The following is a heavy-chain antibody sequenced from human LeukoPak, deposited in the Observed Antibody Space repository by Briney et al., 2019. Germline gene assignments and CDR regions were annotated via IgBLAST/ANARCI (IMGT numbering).Heavy chain of an antibody. Sequence: PGGSLRLSCAASGFTFSSYAMHWVRQAPGKGLEWVAVISYDGSNKYYADSVKGRFTISRDNSKNTLYLQMNSLRAEDTAVYYCARVAGSNGYYYYYYMAVWGKGPTVTVSS. V-gene: IGHV3-30*04. CDR1: GFTFSSYA. D-gene: IGHD2-8*01. CDR3: ARVAGSNGYYYYYYMAV. CDR2: ISYDGSNK. J-gene: IGHJ6*03.